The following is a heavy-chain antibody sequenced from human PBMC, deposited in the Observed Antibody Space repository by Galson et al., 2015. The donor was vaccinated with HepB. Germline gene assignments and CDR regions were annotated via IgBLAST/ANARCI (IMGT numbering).Heavy chain of an antibody. D-gene: IGHD2-2*01. J-gene: IGHJ6*02. CDR3: ARVFHCSSTSCYRGYYYYYGMDV. V-gene: IGHV1-24*01. Sequence: SVKVSCKVSGYTLTELSMHWVRQAPGKGLEWMGGFDPEDGETIYAQKFQGRVTMTEDTSTDTAYMELSSLRSEDTAVYYCARVFHCSSTSCYRGYYYYYGMDVWGQGTTVTVSS. CDR2: FDPEDGET. CDR1: GYTLTELS.